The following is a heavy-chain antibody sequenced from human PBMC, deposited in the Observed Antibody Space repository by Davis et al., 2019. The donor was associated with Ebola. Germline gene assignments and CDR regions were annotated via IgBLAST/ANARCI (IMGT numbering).Heavy chain of an antibody. CDR2: IYSGGST. CDR3: AKVESGYFDWLPVSYGMDV. CDR1: GFTVSSNY. V-gene: IGHV3-53*01. D-gene: IGHD3-9*01. Sequence: GESLKISCAASGFTVSSNYMSWVRQAPGKGLEWVSVIYSGGSTYYADSVKGRFTISRDNSKNTLYLQMNSLRAEDTAVYYCAKVESGYFDWLPVSYGMDVWGQGTTVTVSS. J-gene: IGHJ6*02.